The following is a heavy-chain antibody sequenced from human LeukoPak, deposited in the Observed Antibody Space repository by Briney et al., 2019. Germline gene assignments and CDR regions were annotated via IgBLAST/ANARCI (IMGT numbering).Heavy chain of an antibody. J-gene: IGHJ4*02. Sequence: SVKVSCKASGGTLSSYALNWVRQAPGQGLEWIGRIIPIFAIVNYAQNFQGRVTITADKSTNTAYMELSSPRFEDTAFYYCARADSSGYSLDENFDYWGQGTLVTVSS. CDR2: IIPIFAIV. CDR1: GGTLSSYA. D-gene: IGHD3-22*01. V-gene: IGHV1-69*04. CDR3: ARADSSGYSLDENFDY.